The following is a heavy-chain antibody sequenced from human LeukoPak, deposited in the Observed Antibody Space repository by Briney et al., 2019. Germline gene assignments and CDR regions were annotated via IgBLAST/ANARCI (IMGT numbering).Heavy chain of an antibody. CDR2: INHSGST. CDR1: GGSFSGYY. J-gene: IGHJ2*01. D-gene: IGHD3-10*01. Sequence: SETLSLTCAVYGGSFSGYYWSWIRQPPGKGLEWIGEINHSGSTNYNPSLKSRVTISVDTSKNQFSLKLSSVTAADTAVYYCARAITMVRSFRWYFDLWGRGTLVTVSS. CDR3: ARAITMVRSFRWYFDL. V-gene: IGHV4-34*01.